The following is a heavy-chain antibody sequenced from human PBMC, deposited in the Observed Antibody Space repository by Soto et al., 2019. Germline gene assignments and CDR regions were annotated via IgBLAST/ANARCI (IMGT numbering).Heavy chain of an antibody. CDR1: GGSISSGGYY. J-gene: IGHJ5*02. D-gene: IGHD3-16*01. CDR3: ARDQGGGTNWFDP. Sequence: QVQLQESGPGLVKPSQTLSLTCTVSGGSISSGGYYWSWIRQHPGKGLEWIGYIYYSGSTYYNPSLKSRVXXSXDXXKNQFSLKLSSVTAADPAVYYCARDQGGGTNWFDPWGQGTLVTVSS. CDR2: IYYSGST. V-gene: IGHV4-31*03.